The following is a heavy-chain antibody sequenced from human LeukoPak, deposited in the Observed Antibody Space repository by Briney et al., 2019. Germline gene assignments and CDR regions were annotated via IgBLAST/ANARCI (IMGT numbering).Heavy chain of an antibody. Sequence: GGSPRLSCAASGFTFSSYSMNWVRQAPGKGLEWVSSISSSSSYIYYADSVKGRFTISRDNAKNSLYLQMNSLRAEDTAVYYCARDLFGVVRGVGYYYMDVWGKGTTVTVSS. D-gene: IGHD3-10*01. CDR1: GFTFSSYS. CDR2: ISSSSSYI. CDR3: ARDLFGVVRGVGYYYMDV. J-gene: IGHJ6*03. V-gene: IGHV3-21*01.